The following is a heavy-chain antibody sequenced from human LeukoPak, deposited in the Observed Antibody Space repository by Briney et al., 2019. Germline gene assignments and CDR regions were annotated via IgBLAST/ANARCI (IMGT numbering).Heavy chain of an antibody. Sequence: ASVKVSCKASGYTFTGYYMHWVRQAPGQGLEWMGWINPNSGGTNYAQKFQGRVTMTRDTSISTAYMELSRLRSDDTAVYYCARESAYSSGWYSYWGQGTLVTVSS. D-gene: IGHD6-19*01. V-gene: IGHV1-2*02. J-gene: IGHJ4*02. CDR2: INPNSGGT. CDR3: ARESAYSSGWYSY. CDR1: GYTFTGYY.